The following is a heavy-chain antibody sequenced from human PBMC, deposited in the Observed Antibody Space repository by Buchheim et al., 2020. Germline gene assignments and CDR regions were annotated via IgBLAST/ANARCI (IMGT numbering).Heavy chain of an antibody. V-gene: IGHV4-34*01. CDR1: GGSFSGYY. CDR3: ATHRRYPGMAVSGFDY. Sequence: QVQLQQWGAGLLKPSETLSLTCTVSGGSFSGYYWSWIRQPPGKGLEWIGEINHSGSTNYNPSLKSRVTISVDTSKNQFSLKLSSVTAADPAVYYCATHRRYPGMAVSGFDYWGRGTL. D-gene: IGHD6-19*01. J-gene: IGHJ4*02. CDR2: INHSGST.